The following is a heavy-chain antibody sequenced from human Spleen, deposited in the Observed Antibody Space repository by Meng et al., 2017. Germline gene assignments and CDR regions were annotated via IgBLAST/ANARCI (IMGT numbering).Heavy chain of an antibody. Sequence: QVQLVQSGAEVNNPGASVTVSCKTSGYTFTSHGISWVRQAPGQGLEWMGWIDTGNGDTKYSQNLQGRVTITRDTSARIAYMELNSLTSEDTAVYYCARGPYSSGFPTIDYWDQGTLVTVSS. CDR1: GYTFTSHG. CDR3: ARGPYSSGFPTIDY. V-gene: IGHV1-18*01. CDR2: IDTGNGDT. D-gene: IGHD6-19*01. J-gene: IGHJ4*02.